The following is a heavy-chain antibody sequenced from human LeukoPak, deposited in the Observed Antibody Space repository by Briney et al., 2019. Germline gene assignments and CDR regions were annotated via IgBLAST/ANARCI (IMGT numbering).Heavy chain of an antibody. Sequence: SETLSLTCTVSGGSISSYYWSWIRQPPGKGLEWIGYINYSGSTNYNPSLKSRVTMSVDTSKNQFSLKLSSVTAADTAVYYCARGLRYFDWLPLFGMDVWGKGTTVTVSS. V-gene: IGHV4-59*01. CDR1: GGSISSYY. J-gene: IGHJ6*04. D-gene: IGHD3-9*01. CDR2: INYSGST. CDR3: ARGLRYFDWLPLFGMDV.